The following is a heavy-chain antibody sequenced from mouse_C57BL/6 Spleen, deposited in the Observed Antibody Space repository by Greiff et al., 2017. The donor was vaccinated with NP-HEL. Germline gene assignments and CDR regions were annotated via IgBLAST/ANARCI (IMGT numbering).Heavy chain of an antibody. Sequence: VQLKQSGPELVKPGASVKISCKASGYSFTGYYMNWVKQSPEKSLEWIGEINPSTGGTTYNQKFKAKATLTVDKSSSTAYMQLKSLTSEDSAVYYCARGPTTVVSYYYAMDYWGQGTSVTVSS. V-gene: IGHV1-42*01. J-gene: IGHJ4*01. CDR3: ARGPTTVVSYYYAMDY. D-gene: IGHD1-1*01. CDR1: GYSFTGYY. CDR2: INPSTGGT.